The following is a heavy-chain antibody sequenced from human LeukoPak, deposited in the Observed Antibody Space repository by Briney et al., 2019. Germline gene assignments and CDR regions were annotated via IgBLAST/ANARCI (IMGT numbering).Heavy chain of an antibody. J-gene: IGHJ4*02. CDR2: INQDGSKE. CDR3: VRDGGVSGYDLLDY. Sequence: GGSLRLSCAASGFTFSNYWMTWVRQAPGKGLEWVAHINQDGSKEYYMDSVKARFTISRDNAKNSLSMQMNSLRAEDTAVYYCVRDGGVSGYDLLDYWGQGTLVTVSS. V-gene: IGHV3-7*01. D-gene: IGHD5-12*01. CDR1: GFTFSNYW.